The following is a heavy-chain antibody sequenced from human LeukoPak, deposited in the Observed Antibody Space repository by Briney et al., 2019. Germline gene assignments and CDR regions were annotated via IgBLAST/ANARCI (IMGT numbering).Heavy chain of an antibody. Sequence: SETLSLTCTVPGGSISSSSYYWGWIRQPPGKGLEWIGSIYYSGSTYYNPSLKSRVTISVDTSKNQFSLKLSSVTAADTAVYYCARHPGKGFDYWAREPWSPSPQ. CDR1: GGSISSSSYY. J-gene: IGHJ4*02. V-gene: IGHV4-39*01. CDR2: IYYSGST. CDR3: ARHPGKGFDY. D-gene: IGHD1-26*01.